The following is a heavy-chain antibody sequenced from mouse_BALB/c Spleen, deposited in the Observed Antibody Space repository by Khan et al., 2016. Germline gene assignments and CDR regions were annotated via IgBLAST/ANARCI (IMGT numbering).Heavy chain of an antibody. Sequence: EVELVESGGDLVKSGGSLKLSCAASGFTFSTYGMSWVRQTPDKRLEWVATITSGGSYTYYPDSVKGRFTISRDNDKNTLYLQMSSLKSEDTAMYYCASRDPTTTVFAYWGQGTLVTVS. CDR2: ITSGGSYT. J-gene: IGHJ3*01. CDR3: ASRDPTTTVFAY. CDR1: GFTFSTYG. D-gene: IGHD2-12*01. V-gene: IGHV5-6*01.